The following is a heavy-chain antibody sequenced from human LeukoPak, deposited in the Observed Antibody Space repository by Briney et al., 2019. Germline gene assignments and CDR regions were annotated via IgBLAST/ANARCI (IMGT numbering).Heavy chain of an antibody. CDR1: GFTFDDYA. V-gene: IGHV3-43*02. J-gene: IGHJ6*03. CDR3: AKDMSYTSSWYGVVYLYYYMDV. D-gene: IGHD6-13*01. CDR2: ISGGGGRS. Sequence: GESLRLSCAASGFTFDDYAMHWVRHAPGKGLEWDSLISGGGGRSYYADSVKGRFSISRDNSKKSLYLQINSLRTDDTAFYYCAKDMSYTSSWYGVVYLYYYMDVWGRGTTVTVSS.